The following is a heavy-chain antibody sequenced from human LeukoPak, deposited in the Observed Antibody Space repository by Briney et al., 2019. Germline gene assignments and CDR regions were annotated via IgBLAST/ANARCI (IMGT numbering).Heavy chain of an antibody. CDR3: AITIFGVVQPIPYY. J-gene: IGHJ4*02. Sequence: GGSLRLSCAASGFTFSSYSMNWVRQAPGKGLEWVSSISSSSSYIYYADSLKGRFTISRDNAKKSLYLQMNSLRAEDTAVYYCAITIFGVVQPIPYYWGQGTLVTVSS. V-gene: IGHV3-21*01. CDR2: ISSSSSYI. CDR1: GFTFSSYS. D-gene: IGHD3-3*01.